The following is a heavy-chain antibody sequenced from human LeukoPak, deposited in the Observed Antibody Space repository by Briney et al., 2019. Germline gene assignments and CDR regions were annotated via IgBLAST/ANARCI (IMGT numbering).Heavy chain of an antibody. V-gene: IGHV3-21*01. Sequence: GVSLRLSCAASGFTFSSYSMNWVRQAPGKGLEWVSSISSSSSYIYYADSVKGRFTISRDNAKNSLYLQMNSLRAEDTAVYYCARNKGDGASDYWGQGTLVTVSS. J-gene: IGHJ4*02. CDR3: ARNKGDGASDY. CDR2: ISSSSSYI. D-gene: IGHD3-16*01. CDR1: GFTFSSYS.